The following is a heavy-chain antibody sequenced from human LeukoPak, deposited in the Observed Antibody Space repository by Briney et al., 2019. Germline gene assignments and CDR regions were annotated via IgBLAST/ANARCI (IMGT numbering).Heavy chain of an antibody. Sequence: SETLSLTCTVSGGSISGYYWSWIRQPPGQGLEWIGYIHYSGSTNYNPSLKGRVTISLDMSKNQFSLKLNSMTAADTAVYYCAREGQWLPDWFDPWGQGTLVTVSS. CDR2: IHYSGST. CDR1: GGSISGYY. D-gene: IGHD6-19*01. CDR3: AREGQWLPDWFDP. V-gene: IGHV4-59*01. J-gene: IGHJ5*02.